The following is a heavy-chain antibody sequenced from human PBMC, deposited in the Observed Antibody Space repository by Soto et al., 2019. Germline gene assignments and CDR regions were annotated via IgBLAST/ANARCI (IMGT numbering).Heavy chain of an antibody. Sequence: QVQLVESGGGVVQPGRSLRLSCAASEFTFSSYGMHWVRQAPGTGLEWVAVISYDGTNKYYADSVKGRFTISRDNSKNTLYLQMNSLRAEDTTVYYCAKVGDDSNSFFDSCGQGTLVTVSS. CDR3: AKVGDDSNSFFDS. V-gene: IGHV3-30*18. D-gene: IGHD2-21*02. CDR1: EFTFSSYG. CDR2: ISYDGTNK. J-gene: IGHJ4*02.